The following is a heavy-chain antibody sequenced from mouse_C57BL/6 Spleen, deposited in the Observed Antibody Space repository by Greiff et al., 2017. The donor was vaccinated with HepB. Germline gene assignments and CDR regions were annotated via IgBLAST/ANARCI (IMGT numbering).Heavy chain of an antibody. CDR3: TRPGYNYFDY. CDR2: IYPETGGT. D-gene: IGHD3-2*02. Sequence: VQLQQSGAELVRPGASVTLSCKASGYTFTDYEMHWVKQTPVHGLEWIGAIYPETGGTAYNQKFKGKAILTADKSSSTAYMELRSLTSEDSAVYYCTRPGYNYFDYWGQGTTLTVSS. J-gene: IGHJ2*01. V-gene: IGHV1-15*01. CDR1: GYTFTDYE.